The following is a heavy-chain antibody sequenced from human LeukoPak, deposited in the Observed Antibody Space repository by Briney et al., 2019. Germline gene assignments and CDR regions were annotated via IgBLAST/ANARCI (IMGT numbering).Heavy chain of an antibody. J-gene: IGHJ4*02. V-gene: IGHV1-69*01. CDR1: GGTFSSYA. CDR2: IIPIFGTA. Sequence: ASVKVSCKASGGTFSSYAISWVRQAPGQGLEWMGGIIPIFGTANYAQKFQGRVTITADESTSTAYMELSSLRSEDTAVYYCARDSPSSGWYPRPLYYSDYWGQGTLVTVSS. CDR3: ARDSPSSGWYPRPLYYSDY. D-gene: IGHD6-19*01.